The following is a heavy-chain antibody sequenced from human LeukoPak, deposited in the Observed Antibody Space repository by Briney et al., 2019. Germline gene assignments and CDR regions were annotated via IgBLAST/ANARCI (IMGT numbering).Heavy chain of an antibody. CDR1: GGSISSYY. J-gene: IGHJ5*02. Sequence: SETLPLTCSVSGGSISSYYWNWIRQPPGKGLEWIGYIYYSGTSNYNPSLKSRVTISVDTSKNQFSLKLSSVTAADTAVYYCARDRGYCSGGSCYSIDWFDPWGQGTLVTVSS. V-gene: IGHV4-59*01. CDR2: IYYSGTS. D-gene: IGHD2-15*01. CDR3: ARDRGYCSGGSCYSIDWFDP.